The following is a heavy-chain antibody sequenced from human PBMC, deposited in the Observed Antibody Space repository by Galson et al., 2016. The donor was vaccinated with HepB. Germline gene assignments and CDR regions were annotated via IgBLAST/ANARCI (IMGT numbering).Heavy chain of an antibody. CDR2: IYRSGST. Sequence: SETLSLTCTVSGGSISNDNWWSWVRQSPGKGLEWIGEIYRSGSTHYNPSLKSRATISVDKSNNRFSLRLNSVSAAVTAIYFCASNGWYCLDYWGHGTLVTVSS. CDR3: ASNGWYCLDY. D-gene: IGHD6-19*01. CDR1: GGSISNDNW. J-gene: IGHJ4*01. V-gene: IGHV4-4*02.